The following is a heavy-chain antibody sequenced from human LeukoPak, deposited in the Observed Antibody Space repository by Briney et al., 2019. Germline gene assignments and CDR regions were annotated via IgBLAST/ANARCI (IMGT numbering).Heavy chain of an antibody. CDR1: GRIFRIQS. CDR3: ARDQDY. CDR2: IIPIFGTA. V-gene: IGHV1-69*05. J-gene: IGHJ4*02. Sequence: SVRVLYNASGRIFRIQSIMWVPRASAKGLEWRGRIIPIFGTANYAQKFQGSVTITTDESTSTAYMELSSLRSEDTAVYYCARDQDYWGQGTLVTVSS.